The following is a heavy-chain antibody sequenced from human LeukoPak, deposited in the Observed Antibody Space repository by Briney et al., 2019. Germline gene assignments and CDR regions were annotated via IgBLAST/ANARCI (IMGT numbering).Heavy chain of an antibody. CDR3: ARRYALRYFDWFADY. CDR2: INHSGST. D-gene: IGHD3-9*01. Sequence: SETLTLTCAVYGGSFSGYYWSWIRQPPGKGLEWIGEINHSGSTNYNPSLKSRVTISVDTSKNQFSLKLSSVTAADTAVYYCARRYALRYFDWFADYWGQGTLVTVSS. V-gene: IGHV4-34*01. J-gene: IGHJ4*02. CDR1: GGSFSGYY.